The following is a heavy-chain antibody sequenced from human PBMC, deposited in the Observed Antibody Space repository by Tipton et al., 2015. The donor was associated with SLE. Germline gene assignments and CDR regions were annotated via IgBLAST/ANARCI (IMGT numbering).Heavy chain of an antibody. V-gene: IGHV4-39*07. CDR1: GGSISSSRYY. CDR2: INHSGST. Sequence: TLSLTCTVSGGSISSSRYYWGWIRQPPGKGLEWIGEINHSGSTNYNPSLKSRVTISVDTSKNQFSLKLSSVTAADTAVYYCARTDIVVVPAALYYFDYWGQGTMVTVSS. J-gene: IGHJ4*02. CDR3: ARTDIVVVPAALYYFDY. D-gene: IGHD2-2*01.